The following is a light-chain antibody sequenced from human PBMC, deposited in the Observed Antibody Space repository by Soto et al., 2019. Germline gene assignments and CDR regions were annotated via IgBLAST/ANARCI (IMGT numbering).Light chain of an antibody. V-gene: IGLV2-14*01. CDR2: DVS. CDR3: SSYTSSSTLVV. Sequence: QSALTQPASVSGSPGQSITISCTGTSSDVGGYNYVSWYQQHPGKAPKLMIYDVSNRSSGVSNRFSGSKSGNTASLTISGLQPDDEGDYYCSSYTSSSTLVVFGGGTKLTVL. J-gene: IGLJ2*01. CDR1: SSDVGGYNY.